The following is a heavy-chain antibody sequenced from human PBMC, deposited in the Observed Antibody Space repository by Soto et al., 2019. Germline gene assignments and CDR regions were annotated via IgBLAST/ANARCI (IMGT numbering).Heavy chain of an antibody. J-gene: IGHJ3*01. D-gene: IGHD3-22*01. CDR1: GFTFSNYA. Sequence: PGGSLRLSCSASGFTFSNYAMSWVRQSPGEGLEWVSGVSSTGTSPYYAGSVQGRFTISRDNSKNMFYLQMKSLGAEDTAIYYCAKARPSGGYYYVEAFDVWGQGTMVTVSS. V-gene: IGHV3-23*01. CDR3: AKARPSGGYYYVEAFDV. CDR2: VSSTGTSP.